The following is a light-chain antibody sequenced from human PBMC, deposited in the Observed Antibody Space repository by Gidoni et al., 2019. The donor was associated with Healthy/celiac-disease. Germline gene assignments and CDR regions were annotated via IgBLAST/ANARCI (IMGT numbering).Light chain of an antibody. V-gene: IGKV3-20*01. Sequence: IVLTQPPGTLSLYPGERATLSCRARQRVSSSYLTWYQQKPGQAPRLLIYGASSRATGIPDRFSGSGSGTDFTLTISRLEPEDFAVYYCQQYGSSLWTFGQGTKVEIK. CDR1: QRVSSSY. CDR2: GAS. CDR3: QQYGSSLWT. J-gene: IGKJ1*01.